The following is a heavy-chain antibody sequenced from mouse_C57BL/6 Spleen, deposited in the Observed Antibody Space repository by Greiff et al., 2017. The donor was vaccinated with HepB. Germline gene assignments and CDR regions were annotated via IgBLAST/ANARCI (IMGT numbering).Heavy chain of an antibody. CDR1: GYSITSGYY. Sequence: EVQLQESGPGLVKPSQSLSLTCSVTGYSITSGYYWNWIRQFPGNKLEWMGYISYDGSNNYNPSLKNRISITRDTSKNQFFLKLNSVTTEDTATYYCARENDYEGYAMDYWGQGTSVTVSS. D-gene: IGHD2-4*01. J-gene: IGHJ4*01. V-gene: IGHV3-6*01. CDR2: ISYDGSN. CDR3: ARENDYEGYAMDY.